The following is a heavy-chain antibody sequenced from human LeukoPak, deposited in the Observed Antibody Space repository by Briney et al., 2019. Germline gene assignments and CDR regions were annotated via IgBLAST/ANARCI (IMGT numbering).Heavy chain of an antibody. J-gene: IGHJ6*02. CDR2: INHSGST. CDR1: GGSISSSSYY. Sequence: SETLSLTCTVSGGSISSSSYYWSWIRQTPGKGLEWVGEINHSGSTNYNPSLKSRVTVSVDTSKTQFSLKLSSVTAADTAVYYCARVAYYGSGSLHYYGMDVWGQGTTVTVSS. CDR3: ARVAYYGSGSLHYYGMDV. V-gene: IGHV4-39*07. D-gene: IGHD3-10*01.